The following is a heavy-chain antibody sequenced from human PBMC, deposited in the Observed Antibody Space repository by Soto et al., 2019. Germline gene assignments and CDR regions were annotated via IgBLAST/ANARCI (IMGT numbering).Heavy chain of an antibody. D-gene: IGHD1-1*01. CDR1: GGSIVSGGYS. CDR2: IYEGGNT. Sequence: SETLSLTCAVSGGSIVSGGYSWSWIRQPPGKGLQWIGHIYEGGNTYYTPSLDSRVTISVDKSKNQFSLRLSSVTAADTAVYFCVRRYPEDAFDLWGQGTLVTVSS. CDR3: VRRYPEDAFDL. V-gene: IGHV4-30-2*01. J-gene: IGHJ3*01.